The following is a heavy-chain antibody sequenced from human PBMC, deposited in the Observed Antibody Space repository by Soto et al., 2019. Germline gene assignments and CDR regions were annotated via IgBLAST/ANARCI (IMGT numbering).Heavy chain of an antibody. J-gene: IGHJ5*02. V-gene: IGHV3-33*01. Sequence: QVQLVESGGGVVQPGRSLRLSCAASGFTFSSYGMHWVRQAPGKGLEWVAVIWYDGSNKYYAESVKGRFTISRDNSKNALYLQMNILRAEDTAVYYCARGEGFGPWGQGTLVTVSS. CDR3: ARGEGFGP. CDR1: GFTFSSYG. D-gene: IGHD1-26*01. CDR2: IWYDGSNK.